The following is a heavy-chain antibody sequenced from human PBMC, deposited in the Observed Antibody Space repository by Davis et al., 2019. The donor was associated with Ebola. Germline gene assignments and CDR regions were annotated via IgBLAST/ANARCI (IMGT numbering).Heavy chain of an antibody. D-gene: IGHD3-3*01. CDR3: ARVPARITIFGVVITDAFDI. CDR1: GFTFSSYW. CDR2: IKQDGSEK. J-gene: IGHJ3*02. V-gene: IGHV3-7*03. Sequence: PGGSLRLSCAASGFTFSSYWMSWVRQAPGKGLEWVANIKQDGSEKYYVDSVKGRFTISRDNAKNSLYLQMNSLRAEDTAVYYCARVPARITIFGVVITDAFDIWGQGTMVTVSS.